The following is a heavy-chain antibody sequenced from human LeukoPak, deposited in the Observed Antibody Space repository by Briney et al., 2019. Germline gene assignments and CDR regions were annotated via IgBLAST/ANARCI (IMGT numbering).Heavy chain of an antibody. V-gene: IGHV3-23*01. D-gene: IGHD6-19*01. J-gene: IGHJ4*02. CDR3: APLAVAGDLFDY. CDR1: GFTFSNYA. Sequence: GGSLRLSCAASGFTFSNYAMSLSWVRQAPGKGLEWVSGISGSGDSTYYADSVKGRFTISRDNSKNTLYLQMSSLGADDTAVYYCAPLAVAGDLFDYWGQGTLVTVSS. CDR2: ISGSGDST.